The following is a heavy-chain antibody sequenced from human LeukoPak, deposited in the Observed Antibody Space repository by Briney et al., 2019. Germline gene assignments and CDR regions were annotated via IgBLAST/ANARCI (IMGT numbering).Heavy chain of an antibody. CDR3: TSVQPSGPYYYYYMDV. CDR2: SRSKGNSYAT. J-gene: IGHJ6*03. D-gene: IGHD5-18*01. V-gene: IGHV3-73*01. Sequence: PWGSLRLSCAASGFTFSGSAMHWGRQASGKGREGGGRSRSKGNSYATAYPASVKGMLTMARDDSKNTASLQMNSLKTEHTAVYYCTSVQPSGPYYYYYMDVWGKGTTVTVSS. CDR1: GFTFSGSA.